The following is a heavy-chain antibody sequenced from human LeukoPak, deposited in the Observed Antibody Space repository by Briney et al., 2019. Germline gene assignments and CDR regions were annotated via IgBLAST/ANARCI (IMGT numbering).Heavy chain of an antibody. CDR3: ARVTPIAAYGY. CDR2: ISSSGSTI. CDR1: GFTFSSYE. D-gene: IGHD6-6*01. J-gene: IGHJ4*02. V-gene: IGHV3-48*03. Sequence: GGSLRLSCAASGFTFSSYEMNWVRQAPGKGLEWVSYISSSGSTIYYADSVKGRFTIYRDNAKNSLYLQMNSLRAEDTAVYYCARVTPIAAYGYWGQGTLVTVSS.